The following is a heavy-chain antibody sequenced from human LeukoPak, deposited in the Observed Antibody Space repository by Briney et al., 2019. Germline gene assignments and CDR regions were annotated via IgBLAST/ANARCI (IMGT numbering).Heavy chain of an antibody. D-gene: IGHD3-16*02. J-gene: IGHJ5*02. CDR2: ISGSGDRT. CDR3: AKGGDYVWGSYRYLS. Sequence: PGGSLRLSCAASGFTFMSYAMSWVRQAPGKGLEWVSAISGSGDRTYYADSVKGRFAIFRDNSKTTLYLQMNSLRAEDTAVYYCAKGGDYVWGSYRYLSWGQGTLVTVSS. CDR1: GFTFMSYA. V-gene: IGHV3-23*01.